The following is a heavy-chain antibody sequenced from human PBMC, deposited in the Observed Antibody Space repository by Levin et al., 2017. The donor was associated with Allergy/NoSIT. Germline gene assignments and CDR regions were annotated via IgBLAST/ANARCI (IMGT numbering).Heavy chain of an antibody. CDR2: IYYSGST. V-gene: IGHV4-59*08. D-gene: IGHD6-13*01. CDR1: GGSISGYY. Sequence: SETLSLTCTVSGGSISGYYWSWIRQPPGKGLEWIGYIYYSGSTKYNPSLKSRVTISVDTSKNQFSLKLSSVTAADTAIYYCARHSSGTIYYFDYWGQGTLVTVSS. J-gene: IGHJ4*02. CDR3: ARHSSGTIYYFDY.